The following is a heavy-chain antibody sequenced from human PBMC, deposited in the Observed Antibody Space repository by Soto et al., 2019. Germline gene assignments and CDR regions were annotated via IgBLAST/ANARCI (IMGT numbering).Heavy chain of an antibody. CDR3: ARHKYQSSGPSAY. J-gene: IGHJ4*02. CDR1: GASINNYH. D-gene: IGHD3-22*01. CDR2: IYYTGIT. Sequence: PSETLSLTCTVSGASINNYHWTWIRQPPGKGLEWIAYIYYTGITNFNPSLKSRVTISMDTSKNQFSLKLSSVTAADTAVYYCARHKYQSSGPSAYWGQGTLVTVSS. V-gene: IGHV4-59*08.